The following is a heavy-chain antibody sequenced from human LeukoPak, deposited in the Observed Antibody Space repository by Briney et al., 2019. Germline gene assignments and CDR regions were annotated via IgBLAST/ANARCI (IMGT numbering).Heavy chain of an antibody. J-gene: IGHJ4*02. Sequence: SVKASCKASGGTFSSKAISWVRQAPGQGPEWKGKIISISCTADCAETFQGRETISADQYTTTAYKELSRLKAEDSALYFCAGGKVFVGHFDSWGQGNLVNVSS. CDR2: IISISCTA. CDR1: GGTFSSKA. D-gene: IGHD2-15*01. V-gene: IGHV1-69*11. CDR3: AGGKVFVGHFDS.